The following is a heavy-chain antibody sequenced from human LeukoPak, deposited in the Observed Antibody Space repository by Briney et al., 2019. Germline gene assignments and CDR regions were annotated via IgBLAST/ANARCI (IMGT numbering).Heavy chain of an antibody. V-gene: IGHV3-30*18. D-gene: IGHD3-3*01. CDR1: GFTFSSYG. CDR2: ISYDGSNK. J-gene: IGHJ4*02. Sequence: GRSLRLSCAASGFTFSSYGMHWVRQAPGKGLEWVAVISYDGSNKYYADSVKGRFTISRDNSKNTLYLQMNSLRAEDTAVYYCAKDLRFLEWTFDHWGQGTLVTVSS. CDR3: AKDLRFLEWTFDH.